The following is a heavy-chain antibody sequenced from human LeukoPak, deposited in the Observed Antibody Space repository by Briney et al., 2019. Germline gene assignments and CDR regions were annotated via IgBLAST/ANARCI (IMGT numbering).Heavy chain of an antibody. CDR2: ISYDGSNK. J-gene: IGHJ4*02. D-gene: IGHD2-2*01. Sequence: GGSLRLSCAASGFTFSSYAMHWVRQAPGKGLEWVAVISYDGSNKYYADSVKGRFTISRDNSKNTLYLQMNSLRAEDTAVYYCARGGYCSSTSCWKDYWGQGTLVTVSS. CDR3: ARGGYCSSTSCWKDY. V-gene: IGHV3-30-3*01. CDR1: GFTFSSYA.